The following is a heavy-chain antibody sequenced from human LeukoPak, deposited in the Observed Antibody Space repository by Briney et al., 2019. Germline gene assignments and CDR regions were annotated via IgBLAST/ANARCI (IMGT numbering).Heavy chain of an antibody. V-gene: IGHV4-39*01. D-gene: IGHD4-17*01. CDR2: IYYSGST. CDR1: GGSISSSSYY. CDR3: ARYGDYGRLDY. J-gene: IGHJ4*02. Sequence: PSETLSLTCTVSGGSISSSSYYWGWIRQPPGKGLEWIGSIYYSGSTYYNPSLKSRVTISVDTSKNQFSLKLSSVTAADTAVYYCARYGDYGRLDYWGQGTLVTVSS.